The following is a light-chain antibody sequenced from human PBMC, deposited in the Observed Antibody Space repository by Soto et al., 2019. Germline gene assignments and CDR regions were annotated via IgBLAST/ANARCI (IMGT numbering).Light chain of an antibody. CDR1: QSVSSN. V-gene: IGKV3-15*01. CDR2: GAS. J-gene: IGKJ1*01. CDR3: QKYNSAPWT. Sequence: EILMTQSPSTLSVSPGERATLSFGASQSVSSNLVWYRQKPGQAPRLLIYGASTRVTGIPARFSGSGSGTEFTLTISSLQSEDVATYYCQKYNSAPWTFGQGTKVDIK.